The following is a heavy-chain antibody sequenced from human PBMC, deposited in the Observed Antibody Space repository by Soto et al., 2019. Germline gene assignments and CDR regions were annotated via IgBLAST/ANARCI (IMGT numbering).Heavy chain of an antibody. CDR2: ISYDGSYK. Sequence: GGSLRLSCAASGFTFSSYGMHWVRQAPGKGLEWVAVISYDGSYKYYADSVKGRFTISRDNSKNTLYLQMNSLGPEDTAVYYCAIAYDFWSGDRMWDMDVWGQGTTVTVSS. V-gene: IGHV3-30*03. CDR3: AIAYDFWSGDRMWDMDV. J-gene: IGHJ6*02. CDR1: GFTFSSYG. D-gene: IGHD3-3*01.